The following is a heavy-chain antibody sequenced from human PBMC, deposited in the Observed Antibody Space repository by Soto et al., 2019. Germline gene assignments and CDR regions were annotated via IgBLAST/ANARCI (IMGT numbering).Heavy chain of an antibody. V-gene: IGHV3-23*01. Sequence: GGSLRLSCAASGFTFSSYAMSWVRQAPGKGLEWVSAIGGSGGSTYYADSRKGRFITSKDTSKHTLYLQMNSLRAEATAVYCCAKWSRSIILFLQDSMDVWGKGTTVTVSS. D-gene: IGHD3-3*01. CDR3: AKWSRSIILFLQDSMDV. J-gene: IGHJ6*03. CDR2: IGGSGGST. CDR1: GFTFSSYA.